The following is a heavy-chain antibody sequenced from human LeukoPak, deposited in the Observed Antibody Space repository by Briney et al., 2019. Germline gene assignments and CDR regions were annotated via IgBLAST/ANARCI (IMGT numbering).Heavy chain of an antibody. CDR1: GFTFDDYA. Sequence: PGGSLRLSCAASGFTFDDYAMHWVRHAPGKGLEWVSGISWNSGSIGYADSVKGRFTISRDNAKNSLYLQMNSLRAEDTALYYCAKWGTYYYDSSGYNYYYYGMDVWGQGTTVTVSS. J-gene: IGHJ6*02. CDR3: AKWGTYYYDSSGYNYYYYGMDV. D-gene: IGHD3-22*01. CDR2: ISWNSGSI. V-gene: IGHV3-9*01.